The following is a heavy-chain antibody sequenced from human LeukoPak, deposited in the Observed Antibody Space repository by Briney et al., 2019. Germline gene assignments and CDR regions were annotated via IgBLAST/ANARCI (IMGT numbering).Heavy chain of an antibody. J-gene: IGHJ4*02. V-gene: IGHV4-4*07. D-gene: IGHD6-13*01. CDR3: ARAAALDS. Sequence: SETLSLTCTVSGGSISSYYWTWVRQPAGKGLEWIGRIYSSGSTNYNPSLKSRVSMSVDTSKNQFSLKLRSVTAADSALYYCARAAALDSWGQGTLVTVSS. CDR1: GGSISSYY. CDR2: IYSSGST.